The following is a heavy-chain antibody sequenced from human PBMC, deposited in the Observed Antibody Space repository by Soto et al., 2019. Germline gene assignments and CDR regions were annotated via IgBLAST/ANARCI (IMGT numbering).Heavy chain of an antibody. Sequence: PSETLSLTCTVSGDSISTDYWSWIRPSPGKGLEWIGFIYYGGITNYNPSLKSRVTISVDTPKNQFSLKLSSVTAADTAVYYCAKNWNWGSLVNWGQGTLVTVSS. D-gene: IGHD7-27*01. J-gene: IGHJ4*02. V-gene: IGHV4-59*08. CDR3: AKNWNWGSLVN. CDR2: IYYGGIT. CDR1: GDSISTDY.